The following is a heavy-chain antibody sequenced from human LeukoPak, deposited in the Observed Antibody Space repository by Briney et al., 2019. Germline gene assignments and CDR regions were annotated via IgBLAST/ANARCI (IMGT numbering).Heavy chain of an antibody. CDR2: IGGSGGAI. CDR1: GFIFSNYD. CDR3: AKWMSRIQAFDI. D-gene: IGHD5-12*01. J-gene: IGHJ3*02. Sequence: GGSLRLSCAASGFIFSNYDMSWVRHAPGKGLELVACIGGSGGAILYADSVKGRFTISRDNSKSTLYLQMNSLRADDTALYFCAKWMSRIQAFDIWGQGTMVTVS. V-gene: IGHV3-23*01.